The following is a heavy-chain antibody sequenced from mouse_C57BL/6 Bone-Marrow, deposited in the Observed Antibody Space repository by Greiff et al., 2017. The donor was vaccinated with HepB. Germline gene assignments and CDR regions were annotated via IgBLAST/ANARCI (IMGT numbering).Heavy chain of an antibody. D-gene: IGHD3-2*02. CDR2: INPSTGGT. V-gene: IGHV1-42*01. CDR1: GYSFTGYY. Sequence: VQLQHSGPELVKPGASVKISCKASGYSFTGYYMNWVKQSPEKSLEWIGEINPSTGGTTYNQKFKAKATLTVDKSSSTAYMQLKSLTSEDSAVYYCAKFSGPFAYWGQGTLVTVSA. J-gene: IGHJ3*01. CDR3: AKFSGPFAY.